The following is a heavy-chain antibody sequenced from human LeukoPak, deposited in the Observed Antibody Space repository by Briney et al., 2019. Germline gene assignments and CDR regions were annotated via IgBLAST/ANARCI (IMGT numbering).Heavy chain of an antibody. CDR3: ASTTTVVTSSTYYYYGMDV. CDR1: GGSISSYY. V-gene: IGHV4-59*01. CDR2: IYYSGST. D-gene: IGHD4-23*01. Sequence: SETLSLTCTVSGGSISSYYWSWIRQPPGKGQEWIGYIYYSGSTNYNPSLKSRVTISVDTSKNQFSLKLSSVTAADTAVYYCASTTTVVTSSTYYYYGMDVWGQGTTVTVSS. J-gene: IGHJ6*02.